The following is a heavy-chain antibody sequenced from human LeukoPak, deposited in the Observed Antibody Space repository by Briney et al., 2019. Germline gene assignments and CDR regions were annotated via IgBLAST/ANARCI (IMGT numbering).Heavy chain of an antibody. CDR2: IKSKADGGIT. J-gene: IGHJ4*02. Sequence: GGSLRLSCAASGFTFSNAWLSWVRQAPGKGLEWVARIKSKADGGITDYAAPVKGRFTISRDDSKNTLYLQMNSLQTEDTAVYYCNTPRSVGYFDYWGQGALVTVSS. V-gene: IGHV3-15*01. CDR3: NTPRSVGYFDY. CDR1: GFTFSNAW. D-gene: IGHD1-26*01.